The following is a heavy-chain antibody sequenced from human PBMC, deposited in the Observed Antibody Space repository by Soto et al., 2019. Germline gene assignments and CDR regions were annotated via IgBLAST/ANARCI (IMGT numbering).Heavy chain of an antibody. D-gene: IGHD1-26*01. V-gene: IGHV3-23*01. CDR3: AKDRWELLGAGLDY. J-gene: IGHJ4*02. CDR2: VTANGGST. CDR1: GFTFNSYA. Sequence: GGSLRLSCAASGFTFNSYAMSWVRQAPGKGLEWVSTVTANGGSTYYADSVKGRFTISRDNSKNTLYLQMNSLRAEDTAVYYCAKDRWELLGAGLDYWGQGTLVTVSS.